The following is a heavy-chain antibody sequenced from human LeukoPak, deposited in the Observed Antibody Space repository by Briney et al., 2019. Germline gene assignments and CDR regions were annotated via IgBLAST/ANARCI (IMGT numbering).Heavy chain of an antibody. CDR3: ARRYCSSTSCYYDY. Sequence: SETLSLTCAVSGGSISSGGYSWSWIRQPPGKGLEWIGYIYYSGSTYYNPSLKSRVTISVDTSKNQFSLKLSSVTAADTAVYYCARRYCSSTSCYYDYWGQGTLVTVSS. CDR1: GGSISSGGYS. J-gene: IGHJ4*02. D-gene: IGHD2-2*01. CDR2: IYYSGST. V-gene: IGHV4-30-4*07.